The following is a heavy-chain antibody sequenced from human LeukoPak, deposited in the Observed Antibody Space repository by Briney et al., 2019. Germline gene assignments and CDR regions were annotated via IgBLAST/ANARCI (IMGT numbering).Heavy chain of an antibody. CDR2: INPNSGGT. V-gene: IGHV1-2*02. CDR1: GYTFTGYY. D-gene: IGHD5-24*01. Sequence: ASVKVSCKASGYTFTGYYMHWVRQAPGQGLEWMGWINPNSGGTNYAQKFQGRVTMTRNTSISTAYMELSSLRSEDTAVYYCARGRNGYNYHVDYWGQGTLVTVSS. J-gene: IGHJ4*02. CDR3: ARGRNGYNYHVDY.